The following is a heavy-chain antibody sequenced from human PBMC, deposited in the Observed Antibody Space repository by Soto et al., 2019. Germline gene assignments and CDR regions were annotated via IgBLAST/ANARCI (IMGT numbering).Heavy chain of an antibody. D-gene: IGHD3-3*01. CDR2: INAGNGNT. V-gene: IGHV1-3*01. CDR1: GYTFTSYA. Sequence: ASVKVSCKASGYTFTSYAMHWVRQAPGQRLEWMGWINAGNGNTKYSQKFQGRVTITRDTSASTAYMELSSLRSEDTAVYYCACGGPAYYDFWSGYPTYYYYHYGMDVWGQGTTVTAP. J-gene: IGHJ6*02. CDR3: ACGGPAYYDFWSGYPTYYYYHYGMDV.